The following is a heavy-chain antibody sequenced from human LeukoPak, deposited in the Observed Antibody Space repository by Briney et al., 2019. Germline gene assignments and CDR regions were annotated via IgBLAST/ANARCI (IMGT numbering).Heavy chain of an antibody. CDR3: AKGTTYYDFWSGYYPTYYFDY. V-gene: IGHV3-9*01. D-gene: IGHD3-3*01. CDR1: GFTFDDYA. J-gene: IGHJ4*02. Sequence: QPGRSLRLSCAASGFTFDDYAMHWVRHAPGKGLEWVSGISWNSGSIGYADSVKGRFTISRDNAKNSLNLQMNSLRAEDTALYYCAKGTTYYDFWSGYYPTYYFDYWGQGTLVTVSS. CDR2: ISWNSGSI.